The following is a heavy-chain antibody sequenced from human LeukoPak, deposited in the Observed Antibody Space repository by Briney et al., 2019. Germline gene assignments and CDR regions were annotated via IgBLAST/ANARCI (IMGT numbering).Heavy chain of an antibody. CDR1: GFTFSNAW. CDR2: IKSKTDGGTT. J-gene: IGHJ3*02. V-gene: IGHV3-15*01. Sequence: GRSLRLSCAASGFTFSNAWMSWVRQAPGKGLEWVGRIKSKTDGGTTDYAAPVKGRFTISRDDSKNTLYLQMNSLKTEDTAVYYCTTAPTHYYGDYRGDAFDIWGQGTMVTVSS. CDR3: TTAPTHYYGDYRGDAFDI. D-gene: IGHD4-17*01.